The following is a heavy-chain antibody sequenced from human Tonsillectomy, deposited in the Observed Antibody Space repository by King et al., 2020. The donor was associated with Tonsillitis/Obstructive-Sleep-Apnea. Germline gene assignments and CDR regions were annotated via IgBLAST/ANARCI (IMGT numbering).Heavy chain of an antibody. V-gene: IGHV4-34*01. CDR3: ARVAVPAAHYYYYYMDV. D-gene: IGHD2-2*01. Sequence: VQLQQWGAGLLKPSETLSLTCAVYGGSFSGYYWSWIRQPPGKGLEWIGEINHSGSTNYNPSLKSRVTISVDTSKNQFSLKLSSVTAADTAVYYCARVAVPAAHYYYYYMDVWGKGTTVTVSS. CDR2: INHSGST. CDR1: GGSFSGYY. J-gene: IGHJ6*03.